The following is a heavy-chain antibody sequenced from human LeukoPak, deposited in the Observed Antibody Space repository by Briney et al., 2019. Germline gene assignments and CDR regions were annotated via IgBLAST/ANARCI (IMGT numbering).Heavy chain of an antibody. Sequence: SVKVSCKASGGTFSSYAISWVRQAPGQGLEWMGGIIPIFGTANYAQKFQGRVTITADESTSTAYMELSSLRSEDTAVYYCARDHYDSSGYYYVSYFDYWGQGTLVTDSS. CDR1: GGTFSSYA. CDR3: ARDHYDSSGYYYVSYFDY. CDR2: IIPIFGTA. D-gene: IGHD3-22*01. V-gene: IGHV1-69*13. J-gene: IGHJ4*02.